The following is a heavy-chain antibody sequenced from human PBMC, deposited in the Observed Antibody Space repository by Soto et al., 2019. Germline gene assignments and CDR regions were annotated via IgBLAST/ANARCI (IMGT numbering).Heavy chain of an antibody. D-gene: IGHD3-9*01. CDR3: ARGPYYDILNGRGYFQH. J-gene: IGHJ1*01. V-gene: IGHV1-46*01. Sequence: GSVKVSFKACGYPFTSYYMHSVRQAPAQGLEWMGIINPSGGSTSYAQKFHGRVTMTRDTATSTVYMELRSLRSEDTAVYYCARGPYYDILNGRGYFQHWGQGTMVTVSS. CDR1: GYPFTSYY. CDR2: INPSGGST.